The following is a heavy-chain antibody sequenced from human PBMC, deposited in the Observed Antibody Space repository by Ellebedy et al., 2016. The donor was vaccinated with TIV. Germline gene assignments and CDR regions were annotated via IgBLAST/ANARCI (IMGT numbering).Heavy chain of an antibody. D-gene: IGHD3-10*01. CDR3: AAYLGSGSSYY. Sequence: GGSLRLXXAASGFAFSNYGMHWVRQAPGKGLEWVAVIWHDGDTKDYKESVKGRFTISRDNSKNTLYLQMNSLTAEDTAVYYCAAYLGSGSSYYWGQGIPVTVSS. CDR1: GFAFSNYG. J-gene: IGHJ4*02. V-gene: IGHV3-33*01. CDR2: IWHDGDTK.